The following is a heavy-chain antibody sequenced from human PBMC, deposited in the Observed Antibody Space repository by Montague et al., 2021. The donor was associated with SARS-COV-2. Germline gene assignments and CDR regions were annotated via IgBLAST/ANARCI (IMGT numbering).Heavy chain of an antibody. D-gene: IGHD1-20*01. V-gene: IGHV4-39*01. CDR2: IYYSGST. J-gene: IGHJ6*02. CDR3: ARRVTGTTVHYYYGMDV. CDR1: GGSIRSSSYY. Sequence: SETLSLTCTVSGGSIRSSSYYWGWIRQPPGKGLEWIGSIYYSGSTYYNPSLKSRVTISVDTSKNQFSLKLSSVTAADTAVYYCARRVTGTTVHYYYGMDVWGQGTTGTVSS.